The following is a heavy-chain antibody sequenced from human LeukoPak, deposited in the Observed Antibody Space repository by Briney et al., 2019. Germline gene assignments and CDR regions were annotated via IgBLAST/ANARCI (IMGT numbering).Heavy chain of an antibody. D-gene: IGHD4-23*01. J-gene: IGHJ4*02. V-gene: IGHV3-30*18. Sequence: PGGSLRLSCAASGFTFSSYGMHWVRQAPGKGLEWVAVILYDGSNKYYADSVKGRFTISRDNSKNTLYLQMNSLRAEDTAVYYCAKDFGTTVVTFIDYWGQGTLVTVSS. CDR3: AKDFGTTVVTFIDY. CDR1: GFTFSSYG. CDR2: ILYDGSNK.